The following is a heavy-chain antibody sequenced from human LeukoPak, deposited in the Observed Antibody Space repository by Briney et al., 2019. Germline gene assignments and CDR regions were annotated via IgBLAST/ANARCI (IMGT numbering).Heavy chain of an antibody. V-gene: IGHV4-39*07. J-gene: IGHJ5*02. Sequence: SETLSLTCTVSGGSISSSSYCWGWIRQPPGKGLGWIGSIYYSGSTYYNPSLKSRVTISVDTSKNQFSLKLSSVTAADTAVYYCARARGGYWFDPWGQGTLVTVSS. CDR3: ARARGGYWFDP. CDR1: GGSISSSSYC. CDR2: IYYSGST. D-gene: IGHD3-10*01.